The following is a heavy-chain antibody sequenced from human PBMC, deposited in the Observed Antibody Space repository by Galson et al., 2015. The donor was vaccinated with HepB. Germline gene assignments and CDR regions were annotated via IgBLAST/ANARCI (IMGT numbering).Heavy chain of an antibody. D-gene: IGHD6-19*01. CDR1: GFTFSTYT. V-gene: IGHV3-23*01. CDR3: AKDRVPNAGWTVDY. CDR2: IYGSGGSI. J-gene: IGHJ4*02. Sequence: SLRLSCAASGFTFSTYTLHWVRQAPGKGLEWVSGIYGSGGSIFYADSVKGRFAISRDNSKNTLYLQMNSLRAEDTALYFCAKDRVPNAGWTVDYWGQGTLVTVSS.